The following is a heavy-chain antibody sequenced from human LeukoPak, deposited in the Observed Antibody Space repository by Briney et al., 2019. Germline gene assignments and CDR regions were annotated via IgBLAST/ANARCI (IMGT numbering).Heavy chain of an antibody. CDR1: GGSISSYY. V-gene: IGHV4-59*01. J-gene: IGHJ5*02. CDR2: IYYSGST. CDR3: ASEILLWFGELSYNWFDP. Sequence: SETLSLTCTVSGGSISSYYWSWIRQPPGKGLEWIGYIYYSGSTNYNPSLKSRVTISVDTSKNQFSLKLSSVTAADTAVYYCASEILLWFGELSYNWFDPWGQGTLVTVSS. D-gene: IGHD3-10*01.